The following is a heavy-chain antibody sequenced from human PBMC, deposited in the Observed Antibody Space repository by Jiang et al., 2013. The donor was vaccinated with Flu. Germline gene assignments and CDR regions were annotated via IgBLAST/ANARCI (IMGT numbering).Heavy chain of an antibody. J-gene: IGHJ4*02. V-gene: IGHV2-5*01. D-gene: IGHD1-26*01. CDR1: GFSLSTSGVG. Sequence: KPTQTLTLTCTFSGFSLSTSGVGVGWIRQPPGKALEWLALIYWNDDKRYSPSLKSRLTITKDTSKNQVVLTMTNMDPVDTATYYCAHQDSGEWELAGEAYYFDYWGQGTLVTVSS. CDR2: IYWNDDK. CDR3: AHQDSGEWELAGEAYYFDY.